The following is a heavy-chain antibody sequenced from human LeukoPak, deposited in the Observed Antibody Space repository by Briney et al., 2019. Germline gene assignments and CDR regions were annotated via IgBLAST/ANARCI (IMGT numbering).Heavy chain of an antibody. D-gene: IGHD1-26*01. CDR2: IYTSGST. Sequence: SQTLSLTCTVSGGSISSGSYYWSWIRQPAGKGLEWIGRIYTSGSTNYNPSLKSRVTISVDTSKNQFSLKLSSVTAADTAVYYCARHSRLGAIYYFDYWGQGTLVTVSS. CDR1: GGSISSGSYY. J-gene: IGHJ4*02. CDR3: ARHSRLGAIYYFDY. V-gene: IGHV4-61*02.